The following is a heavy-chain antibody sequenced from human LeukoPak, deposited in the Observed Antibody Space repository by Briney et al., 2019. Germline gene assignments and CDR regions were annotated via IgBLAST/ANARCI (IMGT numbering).Heavy chain of an antibody. CDR1: AFTFSSYA. Sequence: GALRLSCAASAFTFSSYAMNWVRQAPGKGLEWVSTISGSGGGTYYADSVKGRFTISRDNPKNTLYLHMDSLRAEDTAVYYCAKDSAIVPAAPYGMDVWGQGTTVTVSS. CDR3: AKDSAIVPAAPYGMDV. V-gene: IGHV3-23*01. CDR2: ISGSGGGT. D-gene: IGHD2-2*01. J-gene: IGHJ6*02.